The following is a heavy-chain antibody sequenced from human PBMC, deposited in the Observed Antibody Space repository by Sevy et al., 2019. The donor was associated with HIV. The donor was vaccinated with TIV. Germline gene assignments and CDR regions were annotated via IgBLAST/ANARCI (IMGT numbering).Heavy chain of an antibody. CDR2: IKSKTDGGTT. Sequence: GGSLRLSCAASGFPFSNAWMNWVSQAPGKGLEWVGRIKSKTDGGTTDYAAPVKGRFTISRDDSKNTLYLQMNSLKTEDTAVYYCTTDGGGYNYGYSFDYWGQGTLVTVSS. CDR1: GFPFSNAW. V-gene: IGHV3-15*07. CDR3: TTDGGGYNYGYSFDY. D-gene: IGHD5-18*01. J-gene: IGHJ4*02.